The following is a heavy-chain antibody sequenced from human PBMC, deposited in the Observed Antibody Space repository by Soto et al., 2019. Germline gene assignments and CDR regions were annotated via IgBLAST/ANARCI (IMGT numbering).Heavy chain of an antibody. CDR3: AGDMGPIIWNNEAANYYYYMDV. Sequence: GGSLRLSCAASGFTVSSNYMSWVRQAPGKGLEWVSVIYSGGSTYYADSVKGRFTISRDNSKNTLYLQMNSLRAEDTAVYYCAGDMGPIIWNNEAANYYYYMDVWGKGTTVTVSS. CDR2: IYSGGST. D-gene: IGHD1-1*01. V-gene: IGHV3-66*01. CDR1: GFTVSSNY. J-gene: IGHJ6*03.